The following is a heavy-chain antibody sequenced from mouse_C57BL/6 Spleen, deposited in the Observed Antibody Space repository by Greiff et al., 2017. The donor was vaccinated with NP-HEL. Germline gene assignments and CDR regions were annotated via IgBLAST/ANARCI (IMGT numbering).Heavy chain of an antibody. CDR2: ISSGGDYI. CDR1: GFTFSSYA. V-gene: IGHV5-9-1*02. Sequence: EVHLVESGEGLVKPGGSLKLSCAASGFTFSSYAMSWVRQTPEKRLEWVAYISSGGDYIYYADTVKGRFTISSDNARNTLYLQMSSLKSEDTAMYYCTSYYYGSSYYFDYWGKGTTLTVSS. D-gene: IGHD1-1*01. CDR3: TSYYYGSSYYFDY. J-gene: IGHJ2*01.